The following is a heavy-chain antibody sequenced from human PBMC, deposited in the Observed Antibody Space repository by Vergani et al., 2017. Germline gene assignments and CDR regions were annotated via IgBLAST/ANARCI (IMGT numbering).Heavy chain of an antibody. CDR3: ARTPSYYDRGFFDY. CDR2: ISAYNGNT. CDR1: GYTFTNYG. D-gene: IGHD3-22*01. J-gene: IGHJ4*02. Sequence: QVQVVQSGAEVKKPGASVKVSCKASGYTFTNYGASWVRQAPGQGLEWMGWISAYNGNTNYAQKLQGRVTMTTDTSTSTAYMELRSLRSDDTAVYYCARTPSYYDRGFFDYGGQGTLVTVSS. V-gene: IGHV1-18*04.